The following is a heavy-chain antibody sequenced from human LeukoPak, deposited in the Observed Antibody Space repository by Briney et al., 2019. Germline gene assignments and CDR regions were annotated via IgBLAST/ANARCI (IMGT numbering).Heavy chain of an antibody. D-gene: IGHD1-26*01. V-gene: IGHV3-9*01. CDR3: AKDIPGGTYGFAS. CDR1: GFTFDDYA. CDR2: ISWNSGSI. J-gene: IGHJ4*02. Sequence: GGSLRLSCAASGFTFDDYAMHWVRQAPGKGLEWVSGISWNSGSIVYADSVKGRFTISRDNAKNSLYLQMNSLRAEDTALYYCAKDIPGGTYGFASWGQGPLVTVSS.